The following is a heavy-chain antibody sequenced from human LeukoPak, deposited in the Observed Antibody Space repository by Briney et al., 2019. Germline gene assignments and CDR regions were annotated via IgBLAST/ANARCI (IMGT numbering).Heavy chain of an antibody. D-gene: IGHD1-26*01. V-gene: IGHV3-30*18. Sequence: GGSLRLSCAASGFTFSSYGMHWVRQAPGKGLEWVAVISYDGSNKYYADSVKGRFTISRDNSRNTMYLQMNSLRVEDTAVYYCVKDYQVGNSPAFGDYWGQGTLVTISS. J-gene: IGHJ4*02. CDR3: VKDYQVGNSPAFGDY. CDR1: GFTFSSYG. CDR2: ISYDGSNK.